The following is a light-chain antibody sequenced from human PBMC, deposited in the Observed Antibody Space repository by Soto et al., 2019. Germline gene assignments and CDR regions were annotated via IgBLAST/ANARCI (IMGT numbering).Light chain of an antibody. J-gene: IGKJ1*01. CDR2: KAS. V-gene: IGKV1-5*03. CDR3: QHYNSYSEA. Sequence: DVQMTQSPSSLSSSVGDRVTVTCRASQTMSSWLAWYQQKPGKAPKLLIYKASTLKSGVPSRFSGSGSGTEFTLTISSLQPDDFATYYCQHYNSYSEAFGQGTKV. CDR1: QTMSSW.